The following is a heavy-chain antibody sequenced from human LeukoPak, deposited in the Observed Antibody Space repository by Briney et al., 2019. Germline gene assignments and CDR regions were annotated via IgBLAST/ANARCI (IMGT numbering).Heavy chain of an antibody. J-gene: IGHJ6*03. CDR1: GYILTELS. CDR3: VIMSHTVVPTARIYYYMDI. Sequence: EASVKVSCKFSGYILTELSIHWVRQAPGKGLEWMGSFDPENAKTMSAQTFQGRVTMTEDTSTDTAYMELRSLRSDDTAIYYCVIMSHTVVPTARIYYYMDIWGTGTTVIVSS. D-gene: IGHD1-1*01. V-gene: IGHV1-24*01. CDR2: FDPENAKT.